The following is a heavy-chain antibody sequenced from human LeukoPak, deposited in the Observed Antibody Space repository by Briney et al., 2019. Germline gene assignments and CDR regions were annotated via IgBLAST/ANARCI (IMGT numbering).Heavy chain of an antibody. Sequence: GGSVRLSCAASGFTVSSNYLSWARQAPGKGLEWVSTIYSGGSTYYADSVTGRFTISRDNSKNTLYLQMNSLRADDTAVYYCARDGAVLTGYYDYWGQGTLVTVSS. D-gene: IGHD3-9*01. V-gene: IGHV3-66*01. J-gene: IGHJ4*02. CDR2: IYSGGST. CDR1: GFTVSSNY. CDR3: ARDGAVLTGYYDY.